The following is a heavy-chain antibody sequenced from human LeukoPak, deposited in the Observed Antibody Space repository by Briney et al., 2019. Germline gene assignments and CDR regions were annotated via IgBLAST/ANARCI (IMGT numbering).Heavy chain of an antibody. J-gene: IGHJ4*02. CDR3: VRGPTIDY. CDR1: GFSFSNYW. Sequence: PGGSLRLSCAASGFSFSNYWLTWVRQAPGKGLEWVANIKQDGSEKYYVDSVKGRFTISRDNAKNSLYLQVNSLRAEDTAVYYCVRGPTIDYWGQGTLVTVSS. V-gene: IGHV3-7*01. D-gene: IGHD1-26*01. CDR2: IKQDGSEK.